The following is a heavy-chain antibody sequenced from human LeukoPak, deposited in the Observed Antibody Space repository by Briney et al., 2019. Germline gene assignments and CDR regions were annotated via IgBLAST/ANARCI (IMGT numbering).Heavy chain of an antibody. CDR2: ISSSSSYI. CDR1: GFTFSSYG. CDR3: ARATSFISPSDY. D-gene: IGHD3-3*02. V-gene: IGHV3-21*01. Sequence: GGSLRLSCAASGFTFSSYGMHWVRQAPGKGLEWVSSISSSSSYIYYADSVKGRFTISRDNAKNSLYLQMNSLRAEDTAVYYCARATSFISPSDYWGQGTLVTVSS. J-gene: IGHJ4*02.